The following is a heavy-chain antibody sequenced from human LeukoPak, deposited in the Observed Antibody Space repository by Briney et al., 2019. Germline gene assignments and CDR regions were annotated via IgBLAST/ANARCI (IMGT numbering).Heavy chain of an antibody. V-gene: IGHV4-61*02. CDR3: AREVKDYDLNWFDP. CDR2: IYTSGST. D-gene: IGHD3-3*01. CDR1: GGSISSGSYY. Sequence: PSETLSLTCTVSGGSISSGSYYWSWIRQPAGKGLEWIGRIYTSGSTNYNPSLKSRVTISVDTSKNQFSLKLSSVTAADTAVYYCAREVKDYDLNWFDPWGQGTLVTVSS. J-gene: IGHJ5*02.